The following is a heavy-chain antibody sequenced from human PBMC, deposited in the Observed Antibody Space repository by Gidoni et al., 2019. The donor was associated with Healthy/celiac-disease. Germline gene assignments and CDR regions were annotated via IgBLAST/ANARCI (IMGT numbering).Heavy chain of an antibody. V-gene: IGHV5-51*01. CDR1: VYRFTSYC. Sequence: VQLVQSGAEVKKPGESLKISCKGSVYRFTSYCIGWVRQMPGKGLEWMGIIYPGDSDTRYSPSFQGQVTISADKSISTAYLQWSSLKASDTAMYYCARQGTDYYYGMDVWGQGTTVTVSS. CDR3: ARQGTDYYYGMDV. J-gene: IGHJ6*02. CDR2: IYPGDSDT.